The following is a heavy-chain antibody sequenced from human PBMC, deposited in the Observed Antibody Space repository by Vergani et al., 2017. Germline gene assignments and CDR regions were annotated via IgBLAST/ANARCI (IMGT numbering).Heavy chain of an antibody. D-gene: IGHD3-10*01. CDR3: AREDSGFDY. J-gene: IGHJ4*02. CDR1: GFTFSSYG. CDR2: IWYDGSNK. Sequence: VQLVESGGGVVQPGRSLRLSCAASGFTFSSYGMHWVRQAPGKGLEWVAVIWYDGSNKYYADSVKGRITISRDNSKNTLYLQMNSLRAEDTAVYYCAREDSGFDYWGQGTLVTVSS. V-gene: IGHV3-33*01.